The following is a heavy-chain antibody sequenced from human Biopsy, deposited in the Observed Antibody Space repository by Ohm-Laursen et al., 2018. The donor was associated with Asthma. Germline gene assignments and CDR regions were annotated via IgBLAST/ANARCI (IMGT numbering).Heavy chain of an antibody. V-gene: IGHV1-18*01. CDR2: ISVYNGNT. CDR3: ARAVDYSHYYGIDV. J-gene: IGHJ6*02. D-gene: IGHD3-10*01. CDR1: GYTFNSAG. Sequence: APVKVSCKTSGYTFNSAGITWARRAPGQGIEWMGWISVYNGNTKVAQKLQDRVTMITDTSTSTAYMELRSLRSDDTAVYFCARAVDYSHYYGIDVWGQGTTVTVS.